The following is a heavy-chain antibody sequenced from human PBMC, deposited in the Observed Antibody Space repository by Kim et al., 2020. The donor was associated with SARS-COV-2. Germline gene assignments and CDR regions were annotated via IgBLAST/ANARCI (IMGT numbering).Heavy chain of an antibody. V-gene: IGHV3-23*01. CDR3: AKRSTITTIDY. Sequence: GGSLRLSCAASGFTFSNSGMSWVRQAPGKGLEWVSRINSAGDKSYSDSVKGRCTTSRDNSKNTLYLQMVSLRGEETAVEYCAKRSTITTIDYWGQGTLV. J-gene: IGHJ4*02. D-gene: IGHD3-22*01. CDR1: GFTFSNSG. CDR2: INSAGDK.